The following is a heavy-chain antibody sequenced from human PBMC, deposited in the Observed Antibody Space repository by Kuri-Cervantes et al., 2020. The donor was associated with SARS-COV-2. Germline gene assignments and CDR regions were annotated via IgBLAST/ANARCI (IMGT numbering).Heavy chain of an antibody. Sequence: GGSLRLSCQASGYRFTGYWIGWVRQMPGKALEWMGLIYPYDSDTRYNPSFQGQVTISADKSISTAYLQWSSLKASDTAMYYCARQRGGQLGIGDYWGQGTLVTVSS. CDR1: GYRFTGYW. CDR3: ARQRGGQLGIGDY. CDR2: IYPYDSDT. V-gene: IGHV5-51*01. D-gene: IGHD7-27*01. J-gene: IGHJ4*02.